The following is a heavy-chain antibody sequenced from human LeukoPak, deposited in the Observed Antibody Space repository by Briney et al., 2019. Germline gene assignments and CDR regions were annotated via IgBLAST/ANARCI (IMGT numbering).Heavy chain of an antibody. Sequence: GSLRLSCAASGFTFSSYSMNWVRQAPGKGLEWIGSIYHSGSTYYNPSLKSRVTISVDTSKNQFSLKLSSVTAADTAVYYCARDLEQGYYYGSGTIPYYFDYWGQGTLVTVSS. J-gene: IGHJ4*02. D-gene: IGHD3-10*01. CDR2: IYHSGST. V-gene: IGHV4-38-2*02. CDR3: ARDLEQGYYYGSGTIPYYFDY. CDR1: GFTFSSYS.